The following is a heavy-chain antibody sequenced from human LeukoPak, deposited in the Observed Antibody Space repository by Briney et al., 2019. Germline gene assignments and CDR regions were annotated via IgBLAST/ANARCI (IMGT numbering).Heavy chain of an antibody. D-gene: IGHD6-13*01. V-gene: IGHV4-34*01. Sequence: PSETLSLTCAVYGGSFSGYYWSWIRQPPGRGLEWIGEINHSGSTNYNPSLKGRVTISVDTSKNQSSLKLSSVTAADTAVYYCARGFSSSWYHYFDYWGQGTLVTVSS. CDR3: ARGFSSSWYHYFDY. CDR1: GGSFSGYY. J-gene: IGHJ4*02. CDR2: INHSGST.